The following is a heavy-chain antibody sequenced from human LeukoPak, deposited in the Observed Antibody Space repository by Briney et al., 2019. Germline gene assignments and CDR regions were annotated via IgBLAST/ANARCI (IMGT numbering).Heavy chain of an antibody. D-gene: IGHD2-15*01. CDR1: GGTFSSYA. J-gene: IGHJ3*02. Sequence: GASVKVSCKASGGTFSSYAISWVRQAPGQGLEWMGGIIPIFGTANYAQKFQGRVTITADESTSTAYMDLSSLRSEDTAVYYCARGGSYCSGGSCYSLAFDIWGQGTMVTVSS. CDR3: ARGGSYCSGGSCYSLAFDI. CDR2: IIPIFGTA. V-gene: IGHV1-69*13.